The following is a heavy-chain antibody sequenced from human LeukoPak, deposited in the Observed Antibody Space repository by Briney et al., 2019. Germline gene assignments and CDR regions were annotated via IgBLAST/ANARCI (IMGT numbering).Heavy chain of an antibody. CDR1: GYTFTSYY. D-gene: IGHD2-15*01. Sequence: GASVKVSCKASGYTFTSYYMHWVRQAPGQGLEWMGWINAGNGNTKYSQEFQGRVTITRDTSASTAYMELSSLRSEDTAVYYCAGVVAATHDYYYYMDVWGKGTTVTISS. J-gene: IGHJ6*03. V-gene: IGHV1-3*03. CDR3: AGVVAATHDYYYYMDV. CDR2: INAGNGNT.